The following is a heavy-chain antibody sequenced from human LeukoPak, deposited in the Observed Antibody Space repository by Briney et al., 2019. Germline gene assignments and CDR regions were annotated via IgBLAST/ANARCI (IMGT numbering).Heavy chain of an antibody. Sequence: GASVKVSCKASGYTFTSYYMHWVRQAPGQGLEWMGIINPSGGSTSYAQKFQGRVTMTRNTSISTAYMELSSLRSEDTAVYYCARRTSGWEFDYWGQGTLVTVSS. J-gene: IGHJ4*02. CDR2: INPSGGST. CDR3: ARRTSGWEFDY. V-gene: IGHV1-46*01. CDR1: GYTFTSYY. D-gene: IGHD6-19*01.